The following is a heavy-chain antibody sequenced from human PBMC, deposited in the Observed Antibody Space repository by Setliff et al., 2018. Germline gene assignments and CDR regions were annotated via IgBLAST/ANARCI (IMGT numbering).Heavy chain of an antibody. Sequence: ASVKVSCKASGYTFTSYYMHWVRQAPGQGLEWMGIINPSGGSTSYAQKFQGRVTMTRDTSTSTDYMELSSLRSEDTAVYYCASNSYGHPPDYWGQVTLVTVSS. CDR3: ASNSYGHPPDY. V-gene: IGHV1-46*01. CDR1: GYTFTSYY. D-gene: IGHD5-18*01. CDR2: INPSGGST. J-gene: IGHJ4*02.